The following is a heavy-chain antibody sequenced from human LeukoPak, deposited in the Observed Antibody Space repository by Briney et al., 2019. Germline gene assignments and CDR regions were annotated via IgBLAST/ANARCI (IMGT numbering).Heavy chain of an antibody. CDR3: ARGSSWYRHYNWFDP. CDR2: INPNSGGT. Sequence: ASVKVSCKASGYTFTGYYMHWVRQAPGQGLEWMGWINPNSGGTNYAQKFQGRVTMTRDTSISTAYIELSRLRSDDTAVYYCARGSSWYRHYNWFDPWGQGTLVTVSS. CDR1: GYTFTGYY. J-gene: IGHJ5*02. V-gene: IGHV1-2*02. D-gene: IGHD6-13*01.